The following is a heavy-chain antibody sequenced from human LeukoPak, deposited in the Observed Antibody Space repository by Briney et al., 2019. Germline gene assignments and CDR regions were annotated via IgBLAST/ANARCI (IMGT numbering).Heavy chain of an antibody. CDR3: ARGGYYYDSSGLQVDY. Sequence: GGSLRLSCAASGFTFSSYGMHWVRQAPGKGLEWVAVIWYDGSNKYYADSVKGRFTISRDNSKNTLYLQMNSLRAEDTAVYYCARGGYYYDSSGLQVDYWGQGTLVTVSS. CDR2: IWYDGSNK. V-gene: IGHV3-33*01. J-gene: IGHJ4*02. D-gene: IGHD3-22*01. CDR1: GFTFSSYG.